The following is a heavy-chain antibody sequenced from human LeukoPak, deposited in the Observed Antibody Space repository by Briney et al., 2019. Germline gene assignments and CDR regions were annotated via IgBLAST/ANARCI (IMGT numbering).Heavy chain of an antibody. V-gene: IGHV3-48*02. CDR3: ARDLLTGYFDY. D-gene: IGHD3-9*01. CDR1: GFTFSTYN. CDR2: ISSSGSTK. Sequence: GGSLRLSCAASGFTFSTYNMNWVRQAPGKGLEWVSYISSSGSTKYYADSVKGRFTISRDNVKNSLFLQVNSLSDEDTVVYYCARDLLTGYFDYWGQGTLVTVSS. J-gene: IGHJ4*02.